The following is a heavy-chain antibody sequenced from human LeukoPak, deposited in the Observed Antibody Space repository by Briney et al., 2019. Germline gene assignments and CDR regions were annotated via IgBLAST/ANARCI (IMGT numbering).Heavy chain of an antibody. Sequence: GASVKVSCKASGGTFSSYAISWVRQAPGQGLEWMGGIIPIFGTANYAQKFQGRVTITTDESTSTAYMELSSLRSEDTAVYYCARDGRYCGSGSLDYYYYYMDVWGKGTTVTVSS. CDR3: ARDGRYCGSGSLDYYYYYMDV. J-gene: IGHJ6*03. CDR2: IIPIFGTA. D-gene: IGHD3-10*01. CDR1: GGTFSSYA. V-gene: IGHV1-69*05.